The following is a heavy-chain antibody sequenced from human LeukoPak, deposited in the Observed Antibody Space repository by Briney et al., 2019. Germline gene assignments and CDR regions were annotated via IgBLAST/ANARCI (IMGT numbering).Heavy chain of an antibody. CDR1: GGSISSGGYY. V-gene: IGHV4-30-2*01. CDR3: ARVRRYLDAFDI. J-gene: IGHJ3*02. D-gene: IGHD3-9*01. CDR2: IYHSGST. Sequence: SETLSLTCTVSGGSISSGGYYWSWIRQPPGKGLEWIGYIYHSGSTYYNASLKSRVTISVDTSKNQFSLKLSSVTAADTAVYYCARVRRYLDAFDIWGQGTVVTVSS.